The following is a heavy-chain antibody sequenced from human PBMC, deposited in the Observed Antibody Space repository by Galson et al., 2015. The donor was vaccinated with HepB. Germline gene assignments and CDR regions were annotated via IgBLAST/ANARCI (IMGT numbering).Heavy chain of an antibody. Sequence: SVKVSCKASGYTFTSYAMHWVRQAPGQRLEWMGWINAGNGNTKYSQKFQGRVTITRDTSASTAYMELSSLRSEDTAVYYCAREDIVVVPAWDYYGMDVWGQGTTVTVSS. D-gene: IGHD2-2*01. V-gene: IGHV1-3*01. CDR1: GYTFTSYA. J-gene: IGHJ6*02. CDR3: AREDIVVVPAWDYYGMDV. CDR2: INAGNGNT.